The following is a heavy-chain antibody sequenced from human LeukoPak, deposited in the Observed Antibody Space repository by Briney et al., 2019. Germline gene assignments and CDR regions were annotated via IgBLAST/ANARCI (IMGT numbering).Heavy chain of an antibody. Sequence: PGGSLRLSCAASGFTFSSYAMSWVRQAPGKGLEWVSAISGSGGSTYYADSVKGRFTISRDNSKNTLYLQMNSLRAEDTAVYYCAKVARWELLRGDYFDYWGQGTLVTVSS. V-gene: IGHV3-23*01. CDR3: AKVARWELLRGDYFDY. CDR1: GFTFSSYA. D-gene: IGHD1-26*01. J-gene: IGHJ4*02. CDR2: ISGSGGST.